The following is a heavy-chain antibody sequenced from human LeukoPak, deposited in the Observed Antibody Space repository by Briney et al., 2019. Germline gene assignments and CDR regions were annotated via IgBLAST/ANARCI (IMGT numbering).Heavy chain of an antibody. CDR1: GYTFTGYY. V-gene: IGHV1-2*02. D-gene: IGHD3-22*01. CDR2: INPNSGGT. J-gene: IGHJ6*02. Sequence: GASVKVSCKASGYTFTGYYMHWVRQAPGQGLGWMGWINPNSGGTNYAQKFQGRVTMTRDTSISTAYMELSRLRSDNTAVYYCARLTITTADYYYGMDVWGQGTTVTVSS. CDR3: ARLTITTADYYYGMDV.